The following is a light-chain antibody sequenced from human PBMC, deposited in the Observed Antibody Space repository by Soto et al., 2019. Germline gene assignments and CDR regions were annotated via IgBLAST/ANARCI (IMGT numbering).Light chain of an antibody. CDR1: QTLSNY. CDR2: GAS. Sequence: DIQMTQSPSSLSASFGDRFTITCLASQTLSNYLTWFQQKPGKAPKVLIYGASTLQSGVPSRFSGSGSGAEFTLTISSVQPEDFATYYCQHSFSPRLTFGGGTKV. J-gene: IGKJ4*01. CDR3: QHSFSPRLT. V-gene: IGKV1-39*01.